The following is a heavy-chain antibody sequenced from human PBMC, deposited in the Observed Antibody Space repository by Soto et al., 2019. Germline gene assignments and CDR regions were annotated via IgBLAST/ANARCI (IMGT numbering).Heavy chain of an antibody. CDR3: AKDPESIVTIMAYYYGMDV. V-gene: IGHV3-30*18. CDR2: ISYDGSNK. Sequence: LRLSCAASGFTFSSYGMHWVRQAPGKGLEWVAVISYDGSNKYYADSVKGRFTISRDNSKNTLYLQMNSLRAEDTAVYYCAKDPESIVTIMAYYYGMDVWGQGTTVTVSS. J-gene: IGHJ6*02. D-gene: IGHD3-10*01. CDR1: GFTFSSYG.